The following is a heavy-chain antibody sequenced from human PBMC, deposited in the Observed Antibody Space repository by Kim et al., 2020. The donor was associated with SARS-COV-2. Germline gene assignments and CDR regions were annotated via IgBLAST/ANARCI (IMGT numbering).Heavy chain of an antibody. D-gene: IGHD2-15*01. V-gene: IGHV3-30*02. Sequence: KGRLTNSRDNSKNTLYLQMKSLRAEDTAVYYCAKDARGCSGGSCYYYFDYWGQGTLVTVSS. J-gene: IGHJ4*02. CDR3: AKDARGCSGGSCYYYFDY.